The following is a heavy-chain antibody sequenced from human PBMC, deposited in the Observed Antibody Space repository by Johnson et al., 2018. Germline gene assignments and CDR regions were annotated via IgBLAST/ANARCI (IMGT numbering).Heavy chain of an antibody. J-gene: IGHJ6*04. CDR2: IKNEVRGGTT. Sequence: VQLVQSGEGLVKPGGSLRLSCVVSGFTFTKAWMSWVRQAPGQGMEWVGRIKNEVRGGTTDYAAPVKGRFIISREDSRDTLYLQMNSLKTEDTAGYYCSTDWMDVGGKGTTVTVSS. CDR1: GFTFTKAW. CDR3: STDWMDV. V-gene: IGHV3-15*01.